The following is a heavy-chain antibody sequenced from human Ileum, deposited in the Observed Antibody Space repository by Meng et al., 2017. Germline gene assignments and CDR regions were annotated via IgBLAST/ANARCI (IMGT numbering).Heavy chain of an antibody. V-gene: IGHV4-4*02. CDR3: ATNKNKKIDY. Sequence: QVQLKETGPGLVEPSGTLSLTCVVSGDSISSSNWWNWVRQPPGKGLEWIGEIFHTGSTNYNPSLKSRVTISADKSKNQFSLNLSSVTAADTAVYYCATNKNKKIDYWGQGTLVTASS. CDR2: IFHTGST. J-gene: IGHJ4*02. D-gene: IGHD2/OR15-2a*01. CDR1: GDSISSSNW.